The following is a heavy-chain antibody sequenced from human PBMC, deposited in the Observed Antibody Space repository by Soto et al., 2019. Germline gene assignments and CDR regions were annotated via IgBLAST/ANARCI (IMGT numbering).Heavy chain of an antibody. V-gene: IGHV1-46*01. D-gene: IGHD6-13*01. Sequence: ASVKVSCKASGYTFTSYYMHWVRQAPGQGLEWMGIINPSGGSTSYAQKFQGRVTMTRDTSTSTVYMELSSLRAEDTAVYSCARVIEQRLVRGGVANWGQGALVTVSS. CDR2: INPSGGST. J-gene: IGHJ4*02. CDR1: GYTFTSYY. CDR3: ARVIEQRLVRGGVAN.